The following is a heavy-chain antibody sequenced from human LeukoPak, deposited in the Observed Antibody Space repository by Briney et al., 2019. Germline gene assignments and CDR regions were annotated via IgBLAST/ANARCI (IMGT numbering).Heavy chain of an antibody. CDR1: VGSSSRYY. CDR2: IYYSGST. Sequence: PSETLSLTRTVFVGSSSRYYWSWIRESPGKGLGWIGYIYYSGSTNYNPSLKSRVTILVDTSKKQFSLKLSSVTAADTAGYYCARGRYSPDAFDFWGQGTMVTVSS. CDR3: ARGRYSPDAFDF. V-gene: IGHV4-59*01. D-gene: IGHD3-9*01. J-gene: IGHJ3*01.